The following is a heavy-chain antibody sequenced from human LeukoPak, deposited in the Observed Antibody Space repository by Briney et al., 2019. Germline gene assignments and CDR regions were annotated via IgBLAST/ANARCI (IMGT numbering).Heavy chain of an antibody. Sequence: PSETLSLTCAVYGGSFSDHYWSWIRQPPGMGLEWIGEINHSGETKFNPSLKSRVAMSVDTSKNQFSLELRSVPAADTAVYYCARGQWLDNSWGQGTLVTVSS. V-gene: IGHV4-34*01. J-gene: IGHJ4*02. CDR1: GGSFSDHY. CDR2: INHSGET. D-gene: IGHD6-19*01. CDR3: ARGQWLDNS.